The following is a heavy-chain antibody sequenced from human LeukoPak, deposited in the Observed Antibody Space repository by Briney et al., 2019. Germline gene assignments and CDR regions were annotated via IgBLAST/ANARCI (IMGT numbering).Heavy chain of an antibody. CDR3: ARHPVTAIPLYFDY. Sequence: SVKVSCKASGGTFSSYAISWVRQAPGQGPEWMGGIIPIFGTANYAQKFQGRVTITADESTSTAFMELSSLRSEDTAVYYCARHPVTAIPLYFDYWGQGTLVTVSS. CDR2: IIPIFGTA. J-gene: IGHJ4*02. D-gene: IGHD2-21*02. V-gene: IGHV1-69*13. CDR1: GGTFSSYA.